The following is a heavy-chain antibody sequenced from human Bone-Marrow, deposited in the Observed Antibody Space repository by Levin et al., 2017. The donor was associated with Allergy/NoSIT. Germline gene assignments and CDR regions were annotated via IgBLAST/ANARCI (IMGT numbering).Heavy chain of an antibody. CDR3: ARGLRPGYSSSWFDS. D-gene: IGHD6-13*01. Sequence: SVKVSCKASGYTFTGYYMHWVRQAPGQGLEWMGWINPNSGGTNYAQKFQGRVTMTRDTSITTAYMELSSLRSDDTAVYYCARGLRPGYSSSWFDSWGQGTLFTVSS. V-gene: IGHV1-2*02. CDR2: INPNSGGT. J-gene: IGHJ5*01. CDR1: GYTFTGYY.